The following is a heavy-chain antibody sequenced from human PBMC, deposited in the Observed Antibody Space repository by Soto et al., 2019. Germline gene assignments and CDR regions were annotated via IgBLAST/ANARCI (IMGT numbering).Heavy chain of an antibody. CDR3: ATGEGTFDY. J-gene: IGHJ4*02. Sequence: GGSLRLSCVASGFTFDSHGMHWVRQAPGKGLEWVAIIWGDASKTYYANSAKGRFTISRDNSKNTAYLEMNSVRADDTAVYYCATGEGTFDYWGQGALVTVSS. CDR1: GFTFDSHG. V-gene: IGHV3-33*01. CDR2: IWGDASKT.